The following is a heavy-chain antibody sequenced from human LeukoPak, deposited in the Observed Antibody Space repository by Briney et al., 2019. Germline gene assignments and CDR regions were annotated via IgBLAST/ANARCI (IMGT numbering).Heavy chain of an antibody. Sequence: SETLSLTCAVYGGSFSGYYWSWIRQPPGKGLEWIGEINHSGSTNYNLSLKSRVTISVDTSKNQFSLKMTSVTAADTAVYYCATLRDGGGNYPLFDNWGQGALVTVSA. CDR2: INHSGST. CDR1: GGSFSGYY. D-gene: IGHD4-23*01. CDR3: ATLRDGGGNYPLFDN. J-gene: IGHJ4*02. V-gene: IGHV4-34*01.